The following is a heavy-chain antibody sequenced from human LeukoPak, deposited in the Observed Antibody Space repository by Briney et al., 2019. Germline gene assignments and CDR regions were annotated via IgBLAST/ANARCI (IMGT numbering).Heavy chain of an antibody. Sequence: SETLSLTCAVYGGSFSGYYWSWIRRPPGKGLEWIGEINHSGSTNYNPSLKSRVTISVDTSKNQFSLKLSSVTAADTAVYYCARVEGIVHYYYYYMDVWGKGTTVTVSS. V-gene: IGHV4-34*01. D-gene: IGHD2/OR15-2a*01. CDR1: GGSFSGYY. CDR3: ARVEGIVHYYYYYMDV. J-gene: IGHJ6*03. CDR2: INHSGST.